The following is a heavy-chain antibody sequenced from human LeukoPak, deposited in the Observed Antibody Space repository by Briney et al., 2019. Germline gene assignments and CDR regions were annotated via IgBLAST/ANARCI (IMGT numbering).Heavy chain of an antibody. J-gene: IGHJ3*01. Sequence: PGGSLRLSCEVSGLTFSNVWMHWVRQTPGQGLVWVCRINTAGSTVYADPVKGRFTISRDNAKNMVYLQMNSLRTEGTAVYYCASFRDTDYGGRGKMVTVSS. V-gene: IGHV3-74*01. CDR3: ASFRDTDY. D-gene: IGHD4-17*01. CDR1: GLTFSNVW. CDR2: INTAGST.